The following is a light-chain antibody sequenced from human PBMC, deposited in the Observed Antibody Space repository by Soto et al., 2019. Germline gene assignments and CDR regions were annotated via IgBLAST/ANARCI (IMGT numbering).Light chain of an antibody. CDR3: QQAHSPPLT. CDR1: ERINTY. V-gene: IGKV1-12*01. Sequence: DIQMTQSPSSVSASVGDRVTITCRASERINTYLAWYQQQPGKAPKLLIYAASSLQSGVPSRFSGSGSGTEFTLTISNLQPEDFATYYCQQAHSPPLTFGGGTKVELK. CDR2: AAS. J-gene: IGKJ4*01.